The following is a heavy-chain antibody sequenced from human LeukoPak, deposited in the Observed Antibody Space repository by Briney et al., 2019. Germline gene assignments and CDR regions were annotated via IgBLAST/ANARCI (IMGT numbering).Heavy chain of an antibody. V-gene: IGHV5-51*01. Sequence: GESLKISCKGSGYSFPNYWIGWVRQMPGKGLEWMGIIYPGDSHTRYSPSFQDQVTISVDKSISTAYLQWSSLKASDPAMYYCARGPYAYTSSATLGSYNWFDPWGQGSLVTVSS. D-gene: IGHD2-2*02. J-gene: IGHJ5*02. CDR1: GYSFPNYW. CDR2: IYPGDSHT. CDR3: ARGPYAYTSSATLGSYNWFDP.